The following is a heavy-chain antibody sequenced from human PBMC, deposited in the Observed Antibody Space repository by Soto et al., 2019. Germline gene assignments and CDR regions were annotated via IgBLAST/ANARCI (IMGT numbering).Heavy chain of an antibody. Sequence: SVKVSCKASGGTFSSYTISWVRQAPGQGLEWMGRIIPNLGIANYAQKFQGRVTITTDTSTSTAYMELSSLRSEDTAVYYCAWGQWVGLDAFDISGQRTIVTVSS. V-gene: IGHV1-69*02. CDR3: AWGQWVGLDAFDI. D-gene: IGHD6-19*01. CDR2: IIPNLGIA. CDR1: GGTFSSYT. J-gene: IGHJ3*02.